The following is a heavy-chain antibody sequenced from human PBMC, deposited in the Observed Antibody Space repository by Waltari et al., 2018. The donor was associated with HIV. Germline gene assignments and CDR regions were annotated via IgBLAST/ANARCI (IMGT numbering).Heavy chain of an antibody. CDR3: ATDVCVTGTPRGTCD. J-gene: IGHJ4*02. CDR1: GILVTKLS. CDR2: FDPKDGET. Sequence: QLEQPGAVVKKPGASVRVSCKVSGILVTKLSNHWSRQTPGKGIEWMGQFDPKDGETTYAPKFQARVTMTQYTSTSTAYLELSSLRSEDTAVLYCATDVCVTGTPRGTCDWGQGTLVTVSS. D-gene: IGHD3-16*01. V-gene: IGHV1-24*01.